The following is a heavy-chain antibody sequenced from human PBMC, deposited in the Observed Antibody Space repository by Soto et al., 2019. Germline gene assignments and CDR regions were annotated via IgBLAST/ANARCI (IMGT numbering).Heavy chain of an antibody. D-gene: IGHD2-15*01. J-gene: IGHJ4*02. Sequence: GGSLRLSCAASGFTFSSYAMSWVRQAPGKGLEWVSAISGSGGSTYYADSVKGRFTISRDNSKNTLYLQMNSLRAEDTAVYYCAKARFDIVVVVAASHFDYWGQGTLVTVSS. CDR1: GFTFSSYA. V-gene: IGHV3-23*01. CDR3: AKARFDIVVVVAASHFDY. CDR2: ISGSGGST.